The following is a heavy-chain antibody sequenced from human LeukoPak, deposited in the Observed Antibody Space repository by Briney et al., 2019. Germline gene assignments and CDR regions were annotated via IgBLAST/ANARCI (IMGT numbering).Heavy chain of an antibody. CDR3: ARERCIGTSCSRGLDV. Sequence: GGSLRLSCVASRFTLSSYWMNWVRQAPGKGLVWVACTNYGGSNTDYADSVKGRFIISRDNAKNTLYLQMNRLRAERTAIFFCARERCIGTSCSRGLDVWGQGTTVTVSS. CDR2: TNYGGSNT. V-gene: IGHV3-74*01. CDR1: RFTLSSYW. D-gene: IGHD2-2*01. J-gene: IGHJ6*02.